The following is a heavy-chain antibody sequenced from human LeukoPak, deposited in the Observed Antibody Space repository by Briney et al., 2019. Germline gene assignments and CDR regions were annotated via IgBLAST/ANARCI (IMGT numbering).Heavy chain of an antibody. CDR2: INPNSGGT. V-gene: IGHV1-2*02. CDR1: GYTFTGYY. CDR3: ARGGYCSSTSCYVPDYYFDY. J-gene: IGHJ4*02. Sequence: ASVKVSCKASGYTFTGYYMHWVRQAPGQGLEWMGWINPNSGGTNYAQKFQGRVTMTRDTSISTAYMELRSLRSDDTAVYYCARGGYCSSTSCYVPDYYFDYWGQGTLVTVSS. D-gene: IGHD2-2*01.